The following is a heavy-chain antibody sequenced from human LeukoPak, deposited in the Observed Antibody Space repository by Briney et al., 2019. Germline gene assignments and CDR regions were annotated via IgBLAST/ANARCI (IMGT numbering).Heavy chain of an antibody. CDR3: ASGSRIYNWLDP. Sequence: SVKVSCKASGGTFSSYAISWVRQAPGQGLEWMGGIIPIFGTANYAQKFQGRVTITTDESTSTAYMELSSLRSEDTAVYYCASGSRIYNWLDPWGQGTLATVSS. D-gene: IGHD2-15*01. V-gene: IGHV1-69*05. CDR2: IIPIFGTA. J-gene: IGHJ5*02. CDR1: GGTFSSYA.